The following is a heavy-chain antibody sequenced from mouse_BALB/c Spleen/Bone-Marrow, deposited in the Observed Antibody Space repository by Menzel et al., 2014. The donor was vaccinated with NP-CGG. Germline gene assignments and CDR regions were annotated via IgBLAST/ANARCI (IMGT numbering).Heavy chain of an antibody. Sequence: QVHVKQSGAELVRPGASVKLSCKASGYSFTSYWMNWVKQRPGQGLEWISMIHLSDSESRLNQKFKDKATLTVDKSSSTAYMQLSSPTSEDSAVYYCTRYDLTTRAFAYWGQGTLVTVSA. D-gene: IGHD3-3*01. V-gene: IGHV1-61*01. CDR3: TRYDLTTRAFAY. CDR1: GYSFTSYW. J-gene: IGHJ3*01. CDR2: IHLSDSES.